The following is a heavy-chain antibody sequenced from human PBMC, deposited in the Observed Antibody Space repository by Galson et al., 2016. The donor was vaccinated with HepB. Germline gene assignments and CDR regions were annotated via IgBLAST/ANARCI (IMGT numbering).Heavy chain of an antibody. CDR3: ARFTRYQYTSSGYVWFDP. V-gene: IGHV4-4*01. CDR1: GGSISENW. CDR2: IYHTGSV. Sequence: LSLTCAVSGGSISENWWGWVRQPPGKGLEWIGEIYHTGSVNYNPSLKTRVTISVDKSKNQFSLKLISMTAADTAVYFCARFTRYQYTSSGYVWFDPWGQGTRVTVSA. J-gene: IGHJ5*02. D-gene: IGHD6-25*01.